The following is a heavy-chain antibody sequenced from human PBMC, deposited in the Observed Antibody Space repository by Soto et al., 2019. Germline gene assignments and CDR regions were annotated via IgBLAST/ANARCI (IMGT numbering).Heavy chain of an antibody. V-gene: IGHV4-34*01. J-gene: IGHJ4*02. D-gene: IGHD3-16*01. Sequence: VQLQQWGAGLLKPSETLSLTCAVYGGSFSYDYWTWIRQSPGKGLEWIGEINHSGGTNYNPSLKSRVTISEDTSKNQFSLRLNSVTAADTAVYYCARGSWAVRFEYWGQGALVTVSS. CDR1: GGSFSYDY. CDR3: ARGSWAVRFEY. CDR2: INHSGGT.